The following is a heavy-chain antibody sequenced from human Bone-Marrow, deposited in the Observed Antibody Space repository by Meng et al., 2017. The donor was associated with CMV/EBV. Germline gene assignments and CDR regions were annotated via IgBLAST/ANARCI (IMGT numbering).Heavy chain of an antibody. D-gene: IGHD3-10*01. Sequence: GESLKISWAASGFTFSSYAMSWVRQAPGKGLEWVSAISGSGGSTYYADSVKGRFTISRDNSKNTLYLQMNSLRAEDTAVYYCVSTGGRTDYWGQGTLVTVSS. J-gene: IGHJ4*02. V-gene: IGHV3-23*01. CDR3: VSTGGRTDY. CDR2: ISGSGGST. CDR1: GFTFSSYA.